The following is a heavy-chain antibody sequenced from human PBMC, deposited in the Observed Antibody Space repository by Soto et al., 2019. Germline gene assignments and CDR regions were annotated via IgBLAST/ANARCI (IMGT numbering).Heavy chain of an antibody. J-gene: IGHJ4*02. V-gene: IGHV4-59*01. CDR3: ARDGSGSLGY. Sequence: PSETLSLTCTVSGGSISSYYWSWIRQPPGKGLEWIGYIYYSGGTNYNPSLKSRVTVSLDTSKNQFSLKLRSVTAADTAVYYCARDGSGSLGYWGQGTLVTVSS. D-gene: IGHD1-26*01. CDR1: GGSISSYY. CDR2: IYYSGGT.